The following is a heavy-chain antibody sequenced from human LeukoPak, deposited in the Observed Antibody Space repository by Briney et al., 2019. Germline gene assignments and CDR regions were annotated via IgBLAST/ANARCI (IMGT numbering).Heavy chain of an antibody. Sequence: SVKVSCKASGGTFSSYAISWVRQAPGQGLEWMGGIIPIFGTAHYAQKFQGRVTITADESTSTAYMEMSSLSSEDTAVYYCARDYDFWSGYYHNPHANDAFDIWGQGTMVTVSS. CDR1: GGTFSSYA. V-gene: IGHV1-69*13. CDR3: ARDYDFWSGYYHNPHANDAFDI. D-gene: IGHD3-3*01. J-gene: IGHJ3*02. CDR2: IIPIFGTA.